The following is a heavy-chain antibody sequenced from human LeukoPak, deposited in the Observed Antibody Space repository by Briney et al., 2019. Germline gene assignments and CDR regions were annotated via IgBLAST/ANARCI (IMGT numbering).Heavy chain of an antibody. V-gene: IGHV5-51*01. CDR1: GYSFTNNW. D-gene: IGHD2-15*01. CDR3: VRSPACSSGTCYPNWFDP. J-gene: IGHJ5*02. Sequence: GESLKISCKGSGYSFTNNWIGWVRQMPGKGLEWMGITYPGDSNTRYSPSFQGQVTISADKSISSAYLQWISLKASDTAMYYCVRSPACSSGTCYPNWFDPWGQGTLVTVSS. CDR2: TYPGDSNT.